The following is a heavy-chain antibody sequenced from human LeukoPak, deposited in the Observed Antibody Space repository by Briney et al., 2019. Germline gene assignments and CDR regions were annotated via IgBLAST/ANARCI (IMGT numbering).Heavy chain of an antibody. CDR2: ISDSGGRT. Sequence: GGSLRLPCAVSGITLSNYGMSWVRQAPGKGLEWVAGISDSGGRTNYADSVKGRFTISRDNPKNTLILQMNSLRLEDTAVYFCAKRGVVIRVILVGFHKEAYYFDSWGQGALVTVSS. CDR1: GITLSNYG. J-gene: IGHJ4*02. CDR3: AKRGVVIRVILVGFHKEAYYFDS. D-gene: IGHD3-22*01. V-gene: IGHV3-23*01.